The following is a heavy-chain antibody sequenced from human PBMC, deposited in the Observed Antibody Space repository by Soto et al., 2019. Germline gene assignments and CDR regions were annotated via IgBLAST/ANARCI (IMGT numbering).Heavy chain of an antibody. D-gene: IGHD3-10*01. J-gene: IGHJ5*02. V-gene: IGHV3-73*01. CDR2: IRSKANSYAT. CDR1: GFTLSGSA. Sequence: GGSLRLSCAASGFTLSGSAMHWVRQASGKGLEWVGRIRSKANSYATAYAASVKGRFTISRDDSKNTAYLQMNSLKTEDTAVYYCTSLWFGELLSITWGQGTLVTVSS. CDR3: TSLWFGELLSIT.